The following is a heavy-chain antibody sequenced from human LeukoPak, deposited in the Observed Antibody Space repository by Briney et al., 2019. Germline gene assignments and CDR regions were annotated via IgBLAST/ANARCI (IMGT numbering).Heavy chain of an antibody. V-gene: IGHV1-69*04. CDR2: IIPILGIA. J-gene: IGHJ4*02. Sequence: GASVRVSCKASGGTFSIYAISWVRQAPGQGLEWMGRIIPILGIANYAQKFQGRVTMTRDTSISTAYMELNSLRSEDTAVYYCARGRNSWYNYWGQGTLVTVSS. D-gene: IGHD6-13*01. CDR1: GGTFSIYA. CDR3: ARGRNSWYNY.